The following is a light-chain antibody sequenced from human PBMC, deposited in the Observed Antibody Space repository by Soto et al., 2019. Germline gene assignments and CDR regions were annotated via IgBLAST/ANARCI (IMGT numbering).Light chain of an antibody. Sequence: EIVMTQSPVTLSVSPGERAILSCRASQSVRTNLAWYQQKLGQPPRLLIYDASTRATGIPARFSGSGSGTEFAPSISSLQSEDFATYYCQQYDGWPPWYTFGQWTKLESK. J-gene: IGKJ2*01. CDR2: DAS. CDR3: QQYDGWPPWYT. CDR1: QSVRTN. V-gene: IGKV3-15*01.